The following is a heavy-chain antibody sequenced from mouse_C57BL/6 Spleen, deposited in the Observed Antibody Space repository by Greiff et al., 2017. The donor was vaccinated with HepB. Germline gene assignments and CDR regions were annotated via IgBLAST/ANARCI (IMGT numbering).Heavy chain of an antibody. D-gene: IGHD2-5*01. CDR3: ASRAYYSNYGFDY. CDR2: ISSGGRYT. V-gene: IGHV5-6*01. J-gene: IGHJ2*01. Sequence: EVKVVESGGDLVKPGGSLKLSCAASGFTFSSYGMSWVRQTPDKKLEWVATISSGGRYTYYPDSVKGRFTISRDNAKNTLYLQMSSLKSEDTAMYYCASRAYYSNYGFDYWGQGTTPTVSS. CDR1: GFTFSSYG.